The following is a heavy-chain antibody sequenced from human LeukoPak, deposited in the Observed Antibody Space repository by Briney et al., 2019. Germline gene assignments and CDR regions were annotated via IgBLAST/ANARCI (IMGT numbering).Heavy chain of an antibody. V-gene: IGHV1-2*02. CDR2: INPNSGAT. CDR3: ARVGQKLVPFDY. D-gene: IGHD6-13*01. J-gene: IGHJ4*02. CDR1: GYTFTGYY. Sequence: GASVKVSCKASGYTFTGYYMRWVRQAPGHGLEWMGWINPNSGATNYAQKFQGRVTMTRDTSISTAYMELSRLRSDDTAVYYCARVGQKLVPFDYWGQGTLVTVSS.